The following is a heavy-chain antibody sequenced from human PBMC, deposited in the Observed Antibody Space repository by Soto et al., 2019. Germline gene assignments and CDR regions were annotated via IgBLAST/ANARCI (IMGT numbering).Heavy chain of an antibody. CDR1: AFTFSRFA. CDR3: AKGLSGSGSYQWFNP. Sequence: EVKLLESGGGLVQPGGSLRLSCAASAFTFSRFAMSWVRQTPGNGLEWVSAISGGGDNTFYADSVKGRFTISRDNSKNTLYLQMNGLRVEDTAVYYCAKGLSGSGSYQWFNPGGQGTLVTVSS. CDR2: ISGGGDNT. D-gene: IGHD3-10*01. V-gene: IGHV3-23*01. J-gene: IGHJ5*02.